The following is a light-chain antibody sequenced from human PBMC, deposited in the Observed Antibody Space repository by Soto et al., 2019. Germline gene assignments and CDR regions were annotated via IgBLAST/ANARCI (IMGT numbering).Light chain of an antibody. CDR2: DVS. CDR1: SSDVGGYNY. J-gene: IGLJ1*01. CDR3: SSYTSISTV. V-gene: IGLV2-14*01. Sequence: QSALTQPASVSGAPGQSITISCTGTSSDVGGYNYVSWYQQHPGKAPKLMIYDVSNRPSGVSNRFSGSKSGNTASLTISGLQADDEADYYRSSYTSISTVFGTGTKVTVL.